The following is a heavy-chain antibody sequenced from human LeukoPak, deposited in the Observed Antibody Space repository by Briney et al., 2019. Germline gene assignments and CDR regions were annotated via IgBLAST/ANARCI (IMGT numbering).Heavy chain of an antibody. CDR3: ARVIAAAGTAYFDY. D-gene: IGHD6-13*01. Sequence: SETLSLTCTVSGVSISSYYWSWIRQPPGKGLEWIGYIYYSGSTNYNPSLKSRVTISVDTSKNQFSLKLSSVTAADTAVYYCARVIAAAGTAYFDYWGQGTLVTVSS. CDR1: GVSISSYY. V-gene: IGHV4-59*01. CDR2: IYYSGST. J-gene: IGHJ4*02.